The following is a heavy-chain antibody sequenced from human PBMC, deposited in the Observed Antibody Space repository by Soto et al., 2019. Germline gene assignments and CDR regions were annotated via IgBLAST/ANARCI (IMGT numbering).Heavy chain of an antibody. J-gene: IGHJ4*02. Sequence: SETLSLTCSVSGGSISGSYWTWIRQSPGKGLEWLGYVYYTGSTNYSPSLRSRVSISVDTSKNEFSLRLSSVTAADTAVYFCARSVAVPGAHIDYWGQGTQVTVSS. CDR2: VYYTGST. CDR3: ARSVAVPGAHIDY. D-gene: IGHD6-19*01. CDR1: GGSISGSY. V-gene: IGHV4-59*01.